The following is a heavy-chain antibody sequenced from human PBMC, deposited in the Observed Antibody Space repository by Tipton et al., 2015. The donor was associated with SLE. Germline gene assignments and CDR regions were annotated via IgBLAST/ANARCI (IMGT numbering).Heavy chain of an antibody. V-gene: IGHV4-34*01. CDR2: INHSGST. CDR1: GGSFSGYY. CDR3: ASIGPIYYYYYYMDV. J-gene: IGHJ6*03. Sequence: TLSLTCAVCGGSFSGYYWSWVRQPPGKGLEWIGEINHSGSTNYNPSLKSRVTISVDTSKNQFSLKLSSVTAADTAVYYCASIGPIYYYYYYMDVWGKGTTVTVSS.